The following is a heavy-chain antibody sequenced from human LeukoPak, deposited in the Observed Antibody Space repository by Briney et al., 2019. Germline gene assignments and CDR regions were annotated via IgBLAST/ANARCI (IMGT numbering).Heavy chain of an antibody. J-gene: IGHJ6*02. D-gene: IGHD1-26*01. CDR1: GSAFSRTW. V-gene: IGHV3-74*01. Sequence: PGGSLRLSCAASGSAFSRTWIHWVRQAPGKGLVWVSHIDNDAGTTTYADSVRGRFTISRDNAKNTVSLQMNSLRAEDTAVYYCASDGAYALAVWGHGTTVTVSS. CDR2: IDNDAGTT. CDR3: ASDGAYALAV.